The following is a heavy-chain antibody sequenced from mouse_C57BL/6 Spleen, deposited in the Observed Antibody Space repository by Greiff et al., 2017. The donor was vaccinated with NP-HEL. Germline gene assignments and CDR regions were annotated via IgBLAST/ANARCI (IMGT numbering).Heavy chain of an antibody. D-gene: IGHD2-3*01. CDR1: GYTFTSYW. CDR3: ARAGYYVWYFDV. J-gene: IGHJ1*03. Sequence: QVQLQQPGAELVKPGASVKMSCKASGYTFTSYWITGVKQRPGQGLEWIGDIYPGSGSTNYNEKFKSKATLTVDTSSSTAYMQLSSLTSEDSAVYYCARAGYYVWYFDVWGTGTTVTVSS. CDR2: IYPGSGST. V-gene: IGHV1-55*01.